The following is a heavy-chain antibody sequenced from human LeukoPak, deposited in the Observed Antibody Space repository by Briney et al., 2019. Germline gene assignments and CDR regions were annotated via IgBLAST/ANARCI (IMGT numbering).Heavy chain of an antibody. J-gene: IGHJ4*02. Sequence: SVKVSCKASGGTFSSYAISWVRQAPGQGLEWMGGIIPIFGTANYAQKFQGRVTITADESTSTAYMELSSLRSEDTAVYYCVWGAAGTGWYFDYWGQGTLVTVSS. CDR3: VWGAAGTGWYFDY. CDR2: IIPIFGTA. D-gene: IGHD6-13*01. CDR1: GGTFSSYA. V-gene: IGHV1-69*13.